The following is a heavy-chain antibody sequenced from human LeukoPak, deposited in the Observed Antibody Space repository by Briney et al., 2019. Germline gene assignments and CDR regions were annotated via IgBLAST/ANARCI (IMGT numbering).Heavy chain of an antibody. CDR3: ARVLTTGEHFAY. D-gene: IGHD7-27*01. Sequence: ASVKVSCKASGYTFTSYGISWVRQAPGQGLEWMGWISAYNGNTNYAQKLQGRVTMTTDTSTSTAYMELRSLRSDATAVYYCARVLTTGEHFAYWGQGTLVTVSS. CDR2: ISAYNGNT. CDR1: GYTFTSYG. V-gene: IGHV1-18*01. J-gene: IGHJ4*02.